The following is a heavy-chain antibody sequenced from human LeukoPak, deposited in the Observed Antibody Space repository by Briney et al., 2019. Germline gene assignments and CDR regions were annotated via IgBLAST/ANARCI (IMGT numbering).Heavy chain of an antibody. J-gene: IGHJ6*02. V-gene: IGHV4-59*01. D-gene: IGHD2-15*01. CDR3: ARDFVERDYYYGMDV. CDR2: IYYSGST. Sequence: PSETLSLTCTVSGGSISSDYWSWIRQPPGKGLEWIGYIYYSGSTNYNPSLKSRVTISVDTSKNQFSLKLSSVTAADTAVYYCARDFVERDYYYGMDVWGQGTTVTVSS. CDR1: GGSISSDY.